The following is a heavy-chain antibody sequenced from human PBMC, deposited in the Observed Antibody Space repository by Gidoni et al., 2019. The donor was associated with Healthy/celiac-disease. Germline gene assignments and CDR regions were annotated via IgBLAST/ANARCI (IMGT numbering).Heavy chain of an antibody. CDR1: GGSISSYY. CDR2: IYYSGST. Sequence: QVQLQESGPGLVKPSETLSLTCTVAGGSISSYYWSWIRRPPGKGLEWIGYIYYSGSTNYTPSLKSRVTISVDTSKNQFSLKLSSVTAADTAVYYCSRAEGPARYCSGGSCYSGYYYYYMDVWGKGTTVTVSS. V-gene: IGHV4-59*01. J-gene: IGHJ6*03. CDR3: SRAEGPARYCSGGSCYSGYYYYYMDV. D-gene: IGHD2-15*01.